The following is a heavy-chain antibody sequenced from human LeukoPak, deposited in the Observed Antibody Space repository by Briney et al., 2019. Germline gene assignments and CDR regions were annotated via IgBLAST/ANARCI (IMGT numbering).Heavy chain of an antibody. D-gene: IGHD2-2*02. CDR2: LSVSGGNT. V-gene: IGHV3-23*01. CDR1: GFSFSSYA. Sequence: QPGGSLRLSCAASGFSFSSYAMTWVRQAPGKGLEWVSALSVSGGNTYYADSVRGRFTISRANSKNTLYLQMNSLRAEDTTVYYCAKADSTTWYNNYVDGWGQGALVTVSS. J-gene: IGHJ4*02. CDR3: AKADSTTWYNNYVDG.